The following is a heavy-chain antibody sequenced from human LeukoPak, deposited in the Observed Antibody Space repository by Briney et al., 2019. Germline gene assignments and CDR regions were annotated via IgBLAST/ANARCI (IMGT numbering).Heavy chain of an antibody. D-gene: IGHD2/OR15-2a*01. CDR3: VSFYETC. CDR1: GNYW. V-gene: IGHV3-74*01. Sequence: GGSLRLSCAASGNYWMHWVRQAPGKGLVWVSHINSDGSWTSYADSVKGRFTISKDNAKNTVYLQMNSLRAEDTAVYYCVSFYETCWGRGTLVTVSS. J-gene: IGHJ4*02. CDR2: INSDGSWT.